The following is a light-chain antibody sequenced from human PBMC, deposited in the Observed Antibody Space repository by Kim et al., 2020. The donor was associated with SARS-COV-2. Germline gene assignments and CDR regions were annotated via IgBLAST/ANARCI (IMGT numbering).Light chain of an antibody. V-gene: IGKV3-11*01. CDR1: QSVSSN. CDR2: DAS. Sequence: LSPGESATRSCRASQSVSSNLVWYQQKPGQAPRLLIYDASNRATGIPARFSGSGSGTDFTLTISRLEAEDFALYYCQQRTNRQATFGQGTKVDIK. CDR3: QQRTNRQAT. J-gene: IGKJ1*01.